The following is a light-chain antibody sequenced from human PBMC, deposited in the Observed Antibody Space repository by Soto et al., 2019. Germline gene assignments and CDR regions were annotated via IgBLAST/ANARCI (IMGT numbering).Light chain of an antibody. CDR3: SSYTSSFTVV. CDR2: EVT. V-gene: IGLV2-14*01. CDR1: SSDVGGYNY. Sequence: QSALTQPASVSGSPGQSITISCTGTSSDVGGYNYVSWYQQHPGKAPKLMIYEVTHRPSGISNRFSASKSGNTASLTISGLQAEDEADYYCSSYTSSFTVVFGGGTKLTVL. J-gene: IGLJ2*01.